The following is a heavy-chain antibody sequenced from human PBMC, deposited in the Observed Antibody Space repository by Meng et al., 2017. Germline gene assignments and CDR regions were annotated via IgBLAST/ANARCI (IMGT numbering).Heavy chain of an antibody. CDR3: TRGYYDSSGYSDY. V-gene: IGHV3-73*02. Sequence: VQLVGSGGCLVQPGGSLKLSCAASGFTFSGSSMHWVRQASGKGLEWVGRIRSKANSYATAYAASVKGRFTISRDDSKNTAYLQMNSLKTEDTAVYYCTRGYYDSSGYSDYWGQGTLVTVSS. J-gene: IGHJ4*02. CDR2: IRSKANSYAT. D-gene: IGHD3-22*01. CDR1: GFTFSGSS.